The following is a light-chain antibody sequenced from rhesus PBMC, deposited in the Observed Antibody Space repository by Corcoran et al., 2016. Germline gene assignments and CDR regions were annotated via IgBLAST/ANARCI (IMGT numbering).Light chain of an antibody. J-gene: IGKJ3*01. CDR1: QSFSRS. Sequence: DIQMTQSPSSLSASIGDSVTITCRASQSFSRSLAWYQQKPGKAPKLLIESVSSLQSGVPSRFSGRKSGTDFTLTISSLQPEDIGSYYCQQYYSDPFTFGPGTKLDI. V-gene: IGKV1-46*01. CDR3: QQYYSDPFT. CDR2: SVS.